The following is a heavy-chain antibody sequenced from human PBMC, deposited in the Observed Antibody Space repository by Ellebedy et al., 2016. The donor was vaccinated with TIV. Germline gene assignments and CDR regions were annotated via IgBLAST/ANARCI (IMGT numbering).Heavy chain of an antibody. D-gene: IGHD6-19*01. Sequence: GGSLRLSCAASGFTISTAWMTWVRQAPGKGLEWVGRIKSKTDGGTTDYAAPVKGRFTISRDDSKNTVYLQMNSLKTEDTAVYYCSTGGGYYGWDYWGQGTLVTVSS. V-gene: IGHV3-15*01. CDR3: STGGGYYGWDY. CDR2: IKSKTDGGTT. J-gene: IGHJ4*02. CDR1: GFTISTAW.